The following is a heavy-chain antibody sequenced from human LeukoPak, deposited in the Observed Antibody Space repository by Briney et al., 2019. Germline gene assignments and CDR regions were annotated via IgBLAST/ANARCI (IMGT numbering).Heavy chain of an antibody. CDR3: AKKSYRVVTASSIDY. CDR1: GFTFSSYA. V-gene: IGHV3-23*01. Sequence: AGSLRLSCAASGFTFSSYAMSWVRQAPGKGLDRVSAISGSGGSTYYADSVKGRFTISRDNSKNTLYLQMNSLRAEDTAVYYCAKKSYRVVTASSIDYWGQGTLVTVSS. D-gene: IGHD2-21*02. CDR2: ISGSGGST. J-gene: IGHJ4*02.